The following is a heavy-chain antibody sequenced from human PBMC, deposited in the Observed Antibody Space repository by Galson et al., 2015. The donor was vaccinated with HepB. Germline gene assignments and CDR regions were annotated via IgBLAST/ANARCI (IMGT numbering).Heavy chain of an antibody. V-gene: IGHV3-23*01. CDR1: GFTFSSYA. J-gene: IGHJ4*02. CDR3: AKQGMNYGDSVIDY. Sequence: SLRLSCAASGFTFSSYAMSWVRQAPGKGLGWVSVISDSGGSTYYADSVKGRFTISRDNSKKTLYLQMNSLRAEDTAVYYCAKQGMNYGDSVIDYWGQGTLVTVSS. D-gene: IGHD4-17*01. CDR2: ISDSGGST.